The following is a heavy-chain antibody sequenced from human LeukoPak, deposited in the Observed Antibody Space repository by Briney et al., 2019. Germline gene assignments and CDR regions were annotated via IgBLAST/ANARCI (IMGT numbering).Heavy chain of an antibody. J-gene: IGHJ4*02. Sequence: ASVKVSCKASGFTFTSNYLHWVRQAPGQGLEWMGIINPNSGGTSYAQKFQGRVTLTRDTSTSTVPMELSSLRSEDTAIYYCARGGIVVVTAIIDYWGQGTLVTVSS. V-gene: IGHV1-46*01. CDR1: GFTFTSNY. D-gene: IGHD2-21*02. CDR3: ARGGIVVVTAIIDY. CDR2: INPNSGGT.